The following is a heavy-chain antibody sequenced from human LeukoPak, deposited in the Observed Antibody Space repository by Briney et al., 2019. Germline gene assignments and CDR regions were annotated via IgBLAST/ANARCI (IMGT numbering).Heavy chain of an antibody. V-gene: IGHV3-7*01. D-gene: IGHD3-10*01. CDR1: GFTFSSYW. J-gene: IGHJ4*02. CDR2: IKQDGSEK. Sequence: GGSLRLSCAASGFTFSSYWMSWVRQAPGKGLEWVANIKQDGSEKYYVDSVKGRFTISRDNAKNSLYLQMNSLRAEDTAVYYCAREVITMVRGVIDGGLVRYFDYWGQGTLVTVSS. CDR3: AREVITMVRGVIDGGLVRYFDY.